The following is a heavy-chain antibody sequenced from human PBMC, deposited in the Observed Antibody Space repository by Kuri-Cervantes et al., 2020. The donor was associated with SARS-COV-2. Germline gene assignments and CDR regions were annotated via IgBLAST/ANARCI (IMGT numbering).Heavy chain of an antibody. Sequence: GESLKISCAASGFTFSSYWMSWVRQAPGKGLEWVANIKQDGSEKYYVDSVKGRFTISRDNAKNSLYLQMNSLRAEDTAVYHCAPRNDFSGGEQKDYFDSWGQGTLVTVSS. CDR1: GFTFSSYW. J-gene: IGHJ4*02. CDR2: IKQDGSEK. CDR3: APRNDFSGGEQKDYFDS. V-gene: IGHV3-7*03. D-gene: IGHD3-3*01.